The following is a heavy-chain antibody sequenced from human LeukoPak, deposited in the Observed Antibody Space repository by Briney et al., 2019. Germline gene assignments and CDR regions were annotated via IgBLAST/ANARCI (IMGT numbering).Heavy chain of an antibody. CDR3: AREGELGLND. CDR1: GHTFTVYY. V-gene: IGHV1-2*02. D-gene: IGHD7-27*01. J-gene: IGHJ4*02. CDR2: ITLNSGDT. Sequence: SVKVSCKASGHTFTVYYIHWVRQAPGQGLEWMGWITLNSGDTKYAQKFQGRVTMTSDTSITTAYMELSRLKFDDTAMYYCAREGELGLNDWGQGTLVTVSS.